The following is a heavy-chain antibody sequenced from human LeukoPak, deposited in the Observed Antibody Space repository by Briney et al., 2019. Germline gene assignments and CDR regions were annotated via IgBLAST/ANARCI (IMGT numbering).Heavy chain of an antibody. CDR3: ARQTGSGLFILP. Sequence: SETLSLTCAVSGGSISSGGYSWGWIRQPPGRGLEWIGYIYYSGSTYYDPSLKIPVPMSVDPSKTQFSLRLTSVTAADTAVYYCARQTGSGLFILPGGQGTLVTVSS. D-gene: IGHD3/OR15-3a*01. CDR2: IYYSGST. J-gene: IGHJ4*02. CDR1: GGSISSGGYS. V-gene: IGHV4-30-4*07.